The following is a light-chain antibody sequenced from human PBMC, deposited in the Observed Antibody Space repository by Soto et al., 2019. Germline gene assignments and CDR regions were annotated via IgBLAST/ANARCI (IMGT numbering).Light chain of an antibody. V-gene: IGLV3-1*01. CDR3: QSWDSSTAI. CDR1: KLGDKY. CDR2: QDS. J-gene: IGLJ1*01. Sequence: SYELTQPPSVSVSPGQTASITCSGDKLGDKYACWYQQKQGQSPVLVIYQDSKRPSGIPERFSGYNSGNTATLTISGTQAMDEADYYCQSWDSSTAIFGTGTKVTVL.